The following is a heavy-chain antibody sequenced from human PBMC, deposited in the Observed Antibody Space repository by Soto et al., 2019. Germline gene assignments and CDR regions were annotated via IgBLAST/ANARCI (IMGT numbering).Heavy chain of an antibody. CDR3: AHNPSSSTNWYIRDDWFDS. V-gene: IGHV2-5*02. CDR2: IYGDDDK. J-gene: IGHJ5*01. CDR1: GFSLTTSGVG. D-gene: IGHD6-13*01. Sequence: QITLNESGPALVKPTQTLTVTCTFSGFSLTTSGVGVHWIRQSPGKALEWLAVIYGDDDKRYNPSLETRLTVTKDTSTIHVVLTMTNMHPADTATYFCAHNPSSSTNWYIRDDWFDSWGQGTLVTVSS.